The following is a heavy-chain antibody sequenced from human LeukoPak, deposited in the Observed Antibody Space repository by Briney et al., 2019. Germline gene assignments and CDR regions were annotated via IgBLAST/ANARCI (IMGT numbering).Heavy chain of an antibody. CDR2: INHSGST. CDR1: GGSFSGYY. CDR3: ARGLYDFWSDHERYMDV. J-gene: IGHJ6*03. D-gene: IGHD3-3*01. Sequence: SETLSLTCAVYGGSFSGYYWSWIRQPPGKGLEWIGEINHSGSTNYNPSLKSRVTISVDTSKNQFSLKLSSVTAADTAVYYCARGLYDFWSDHERYMDVWGKGTTVTVSS. V-gene: IGHV4-34*01.